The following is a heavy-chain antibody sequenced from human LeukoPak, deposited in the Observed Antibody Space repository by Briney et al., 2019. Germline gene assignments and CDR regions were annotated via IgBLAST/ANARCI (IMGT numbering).Heavy chain of an antibody. Sequence: SETLSLTCTVSGGSISSCYWSWIRQPAGKGLEWIGRIYTSGSTNYNPSFKSRVTMSVDTSKNQFSLKLSSVTAADTAVYYCARGGLVEYSNYRYYYYYYGMDVWGQGTTVTVSS. J-gene: IGHJ6*02. D-gene: IGHD4-11*01. CDR3: ARGGLVEYSNYRYYYYYYGMDV. CDR1: GGSISSCY. V-gene: IGHV4-4*07. CDR2: IYTSGST.